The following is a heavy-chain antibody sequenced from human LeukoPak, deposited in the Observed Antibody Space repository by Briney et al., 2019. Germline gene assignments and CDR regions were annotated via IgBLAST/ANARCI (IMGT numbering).Heavy chain of an antibody. D-gene: IGHD3-3*01. CDR1: GYSFTSYW. Sequence: GESLKISCKGSGYSFTSYWIGWVRQMPGKGLEWMGIIYPGDSDTRYGPSFQGQVTISADKSISTAYLQWSSLKASDTAMYYCARLGYYDFWSGFHWFDPWGQGTLVTVSS. CDR2: IYPGDSDT. CDR3: ARLGYYDFWSGFHWFDP. V-gene: IGHV5-51*01. J-gene: IGHJ5*02.